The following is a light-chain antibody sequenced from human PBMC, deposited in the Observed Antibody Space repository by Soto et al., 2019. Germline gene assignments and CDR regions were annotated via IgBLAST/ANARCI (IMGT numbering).Light chain of an antibody. CDR3: SSYASGSTSVL. V-gene: IGLV2-23*01. J-gene: IGLJ2*01. CDR2: EGN. CDR1: SSDVGGYNL. Sequence: QSALTQPASVSGSPGQSITISCTGTSSDVGGYNLASWYQQHPGKAPKLMIYEGNQRPSGVSNRFSGSKSGNTASLTISGLQAEDEADYYCSSYASGSTSVLFGGGTKLTVL.